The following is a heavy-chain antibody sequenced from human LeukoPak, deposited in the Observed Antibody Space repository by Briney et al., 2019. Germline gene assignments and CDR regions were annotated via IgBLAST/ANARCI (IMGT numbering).Heavy chain of an antibody. Sequence: SETLSLTCTVSGGSISSYYWSWIRQPPGKGLEWIGYIYYSGSTNYNPSLKSRVTISVDTSKNQFSLKLSSVTAADTAVYYCARGITGITATGSEWGQGTLVTVSS. CDR3: ARGITGITATGSE. CDR1: GGSISSYY. D-gene: IGHD6-13*01. CDR2: IYYSGST. V-gene: IGHV4-59*01. J-gene: IGHJ4*02.